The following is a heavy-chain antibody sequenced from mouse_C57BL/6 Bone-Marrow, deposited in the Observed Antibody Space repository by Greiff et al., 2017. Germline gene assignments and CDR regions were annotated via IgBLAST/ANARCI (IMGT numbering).Heavy chain of an antibody. V-gene: IGHV5-4*01. CDR3: ARDFTTVGDWYFDV. J-gene: IGHJ1*03. CDR2: ISDGGSYT. CDR1: GFTFSSYA. D-gene: IGHD1-1*01. Sequence: EVKLVESGGGLVKPGGSLKLSCAASGFTFSSYAMSWVRQTPEQRLEWVATISDGGSYTYYPDNVKGRFTISRDNAKNNMYLQMSHLKSEDTAMYYCARDFTTVGDWYFDVWGTGTTVTVSS.